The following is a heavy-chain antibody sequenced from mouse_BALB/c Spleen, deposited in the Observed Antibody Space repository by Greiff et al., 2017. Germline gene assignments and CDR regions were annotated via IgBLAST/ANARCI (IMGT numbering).Heavy chain of an antibody. CDR1: GYTFTSYY. CDR2: IYPGNVNT. V-gene: IGHV1S56*01. D-gene: IGHD2-10*01. Sequence: VKLQESGPELVKPGASVRISCKASGYTFTSYYIHWVKQRPGQGLEWIGWIYPGNVNTKYNEKFKGKATLTADKSSSTAYMQLSSLTSEDSAVYFCARPTLYAMDYWGQGTSVTVSS. J-gene: IGHJ4*01. CDR3: ARPTLYAMDY.